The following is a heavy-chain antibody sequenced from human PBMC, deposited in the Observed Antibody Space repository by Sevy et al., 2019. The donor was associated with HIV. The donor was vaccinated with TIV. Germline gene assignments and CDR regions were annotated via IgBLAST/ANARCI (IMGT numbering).Heavy chain of an antibody. J-gene: IGHJ6*03. CDR2: ISAYNGNT. Sequence: ASVKVSRKASGYTFTSYGISWVRQAPGQGLEWMGWISAYNGNTNYAQKLQGRVTMTTDTSTSTAYMELRSLRSDDTAVYYCARDRYYDSSGDYYYYYYMDVWGKGTTVTVSS. CDR3: ARDRYYDSSGDYYYYYYMDV. D-gene: IGHD3-22*01. V-gene: IGHV1-18*01. CDR1: GYTFTSYG.